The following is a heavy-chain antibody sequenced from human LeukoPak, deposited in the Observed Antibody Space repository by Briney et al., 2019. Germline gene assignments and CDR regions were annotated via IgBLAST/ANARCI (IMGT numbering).Heavy chain of an antibody. D-gene: IGHD4-17*01. V-gene: IGHV3-23*01. CDR3: AKNHRDYGDYVFSFYYYYMDV. CDR2: ISTSGLTI. Sequence: GGSLRLSCAASGFTFSSYAMNWVRQTPRKGLEWVSYISTSGLTIYYADSVKGRFTISRDNSKNTLYLQMNSLRAEDTAVHYCAKNHRDYGDYVFSFYYYYMDVWGKGTTVTISS. J-gene: IGHJ6*03. CDR1: GFTFSSYA.